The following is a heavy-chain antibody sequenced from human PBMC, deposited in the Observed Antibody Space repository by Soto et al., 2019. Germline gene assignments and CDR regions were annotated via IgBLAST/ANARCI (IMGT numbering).Heavy chain of an antibody. CDR2: IYYSGST. D-gene: IGHD2-21*02. CDR3: ARQRTSVVTQAYFDV. V-gene: IGHV4-39*01. J-gene: IGHJ4*02. Sequence: LSLTCTVTGDSISSRSYYWGWIRQPPEKGLEWIGSIYYSGSTYNNPSLRSRVSMSIDTSKDQFSLKLKSVTAADTALYFCARQRTSVVTQAYFDVWGPGXLVTVSS. CDR1: GDSISSRSYY.